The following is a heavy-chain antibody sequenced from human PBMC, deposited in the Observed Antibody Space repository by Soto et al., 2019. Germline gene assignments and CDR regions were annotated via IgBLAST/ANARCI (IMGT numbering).Heavy chain of an antibody. CDR1: GGSISSSSYY. CDR3: ARLPGLAVVQDWFDP. CDR2: IYYSGST. D-gene: IGHD6-19*01. J-gene: IGHJ5*02. Sequence: QLQLQESGPGLVKPSETLSLTCTVSGGSISSSSYYWGWIRQPPGKGLEWIGSIYYSGSTYYNPSLKSRVTISVDTSKNQFSLKLSSVTAADTAVYYCARLPGLAVVQDWFDPWGQGTLVTVSS. V-gene: IGHV4-39*01.